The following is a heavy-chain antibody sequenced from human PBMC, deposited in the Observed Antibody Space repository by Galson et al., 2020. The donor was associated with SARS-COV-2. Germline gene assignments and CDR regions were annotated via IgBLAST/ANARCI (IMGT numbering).Heavy chain of an antibody. D-gene: IGHD3-3*01. CDR3: ARGEGITIFGVVIIGAFDI. CDR1: GGSISSGGSY. Sequence: SETLSLTCTVSGGSISSGGSYWSWIRQHPGKGLEWMGYIYYRESTYYNPSLKSRVTISVDTSKNQFSLKLSSVTAADTAVYYCARGEGITIFGVVIIGAFDIGGQGTMVTVSS. CDR2: IYYREST. V-gene: IGHV4-31*03. J-gene: IGHJ3*02.